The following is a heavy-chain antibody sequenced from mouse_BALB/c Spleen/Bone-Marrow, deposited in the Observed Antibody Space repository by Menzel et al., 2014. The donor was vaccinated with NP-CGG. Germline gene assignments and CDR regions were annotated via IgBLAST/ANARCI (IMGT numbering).Heavy chain of an antibody. CDR2: IYPGDGDT. D-gene: IGHD2-1*01. J-gene: IGHJ4*01. V-gene: IGHV1-80*01. Sequence: VQLVESGAELVRPGSSVKISCKASGYVFSTYWMNWVKQRPGQGLERIGQIYPGDGDTNYNGKFKDKVIMTADKSSSTAYMQLSSLTSEDSAVYFCARSGKGAMDYWGQGISVTVSS. CDR3: ARSGKGAMDY. CDR1: GYVFSTYW.